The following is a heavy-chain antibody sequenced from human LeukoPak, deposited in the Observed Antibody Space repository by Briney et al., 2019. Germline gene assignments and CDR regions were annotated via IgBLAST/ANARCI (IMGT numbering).Heavy chain of an antibody. CDR1: GGSISSSSYY. CDR3: ARALTTGYYLFDY. CDR2: IYYSGST. J-gene: IGHJ4*02. D-gene: IGHD3-9*01. V-gene: IGHV4-39*07. Sequence: PSETLSLTCTVSGGSISSSSYYWGWIRQPPGKGLEWIGSIYYSGSTYYNPSLKSRVTISVDTSKNQFSLKLSSVTAADTAVYYCARALTTGYYLFDYWGQGTLVTVSS.